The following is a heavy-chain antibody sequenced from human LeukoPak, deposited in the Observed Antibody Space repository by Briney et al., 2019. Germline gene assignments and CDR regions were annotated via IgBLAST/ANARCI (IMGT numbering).Heavy chain of an antibody. D-gene: IGHD3-10*01. Sequence: AASVTVSFKASGYTFTGYYMHWVRQAPGQGLEWMGRINPNSGGTDYAQKFQGRVTMTRDTSISTAYMELSRLRSDDTAFYYCASYSYGSGNTFDYWGQGTLVTVSS. CDR1: GYTFTGYY. V-gene: IGHV1-2*06. CDR3: ASYSYGSGNTFDY. CDR2: INPNSGGT. J-gene: IGHJ4*02.